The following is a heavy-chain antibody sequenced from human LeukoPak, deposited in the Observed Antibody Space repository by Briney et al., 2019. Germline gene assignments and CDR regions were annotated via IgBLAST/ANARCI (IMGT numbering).Heavy chain of an antibody. D-gene: IGHD6-19*01. CDR1: GCSIGSNY. CDR2: IYYTGGT. Sequence: NSSETLSLTCTVSGCSIGSNYWTWIRQPPGKGLEYIGYIYYTGGTNYNPSIKSRVTISVDTSKNQFSVKLSSVTAADTAVYFCAKYGTSGWVIAYWGQGTLVTVSS. J-gene: IGHJ4*02. CDR3: AKYGTSGWVIAY. V-gene: IGHV4-59*08.